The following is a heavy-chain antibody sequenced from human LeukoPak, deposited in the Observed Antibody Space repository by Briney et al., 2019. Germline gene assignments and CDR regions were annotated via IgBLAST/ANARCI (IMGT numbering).Heavy chain of an antibody. CDR1: GGSISSSSYY. J-gene: IGHJ4*02. CDR3: ARGETKAAPFDY. V-gene: IGHV4-39*01. CDR2: IYYSGST. Sequence: SETLSLPCTVSGGSISSSSYYWGWIRQPPGKGLEWIGSIYYSGSTYYNPSLKSRVTISVDTSKNQFSLKLSSVTAADTAVYYCARGETKAAPFDYWGQGTLVTVSS. D-gene: IGHD3-16*01.